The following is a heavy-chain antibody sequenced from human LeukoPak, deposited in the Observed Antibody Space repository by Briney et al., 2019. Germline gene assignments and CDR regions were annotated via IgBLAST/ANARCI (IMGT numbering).Heavy chain of an antibody. CDR3: AKANGDYYYYDLDV. CDR1: GFTFSSYV. CDR2: ISGSDGST. D-gene: IGHD2-8*01. J-gene: IGHJ6*03. V-gene: IGHV3-23*01. Sequence: PGGSLRLSCAASGFTFSSYVMSWVRQAQGEGLEWVSAISGSDGSTYYADSAKGRFTISRDNSKNTLYLQMNSLRAEDTAVYYCAKANGDYYYYDLDVWGKGTTVTVSS.